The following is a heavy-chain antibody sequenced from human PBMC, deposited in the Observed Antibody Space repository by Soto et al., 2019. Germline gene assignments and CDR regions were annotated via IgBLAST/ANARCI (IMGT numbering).Heavy chain of an antibody. CDR2: IVGSGAGT. CDR1: GFTFSTYA. J-gene: IGHJ4*02. D-gene: IGHD6-19*01. CDR3: ATISGPAKAGSGAGVFDF. V-gene: IGHV3-23*01. Sequence: PGESLKISCVVSGFTFSTYAMSWVRQAPGKGLEWVSAIVGSGAGTYYADSVKGRFTISRDNSKNTLYLQMNSLRAEDTAVYYCATISGPAKAGSGAGVFDFWGQGTLVTVSS.